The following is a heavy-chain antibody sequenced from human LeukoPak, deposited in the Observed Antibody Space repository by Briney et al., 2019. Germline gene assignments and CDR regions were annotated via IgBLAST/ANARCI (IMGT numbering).Heavy chain of an antibody. V-gene: IGHV3-21*01. CDR3: ARDRNTDFWSGYYTNYCDY. CDR1: GFTFSSYS. D-gene: IGHD3-3*01. Sequence: GGSLRLSRAASGFTFSSYSMNWVRQAPGKGLEWVSSISGSSSYIYYADSAKGRFTISRDNAKNSLYLQMNSLRAEDTAVYYCARDRNTDFWSGYYTNYCDYWGQGTLVTVSS. CDR2: ISGSSSYI. J-gene: IGHJ4*02.